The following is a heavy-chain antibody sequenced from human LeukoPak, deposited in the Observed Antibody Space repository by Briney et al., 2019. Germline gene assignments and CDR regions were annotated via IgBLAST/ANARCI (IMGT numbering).Heavy chain of an antibody. D-gene: IGHD6-6*01. CDR2: ISAYNGNT. CDR3: ATVVRSLLAFDI. V-gene: IGHV1-18*01. J-gene: IGHJ3*02. CDR1: GYTFTSYG. Sequence: ASVKVSCKASGYTFTSYGISWVRQAPGQGLEWMGWISAYNGNTTYAQKLQGRVTMTTDTSTSTAYMELRSLRSDDTAVYYCATVVRSLLAFDIWGQGTMVTVSS.